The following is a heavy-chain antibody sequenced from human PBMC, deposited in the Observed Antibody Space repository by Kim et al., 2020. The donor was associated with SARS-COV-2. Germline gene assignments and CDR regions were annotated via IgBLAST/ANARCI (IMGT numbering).Heavy chain of an antibody. J-gene: IGHJ4*02. CDR3: ARSPGFYVFDY. V-gene: IGHV4-34*01. Sequence: SETLSLTCTVHGGSLTSLFWNWVRQSPGEGLQWIGEVAHRGITKYNPSLKGRVTMTMDTSNNKSSLKLSSVTAADTAVYYCARSPGFYVFDYWGQGTLVTVSS. D-gene: IGHD2-2*01. CDR2: VAHRGIT. CDR1: GGSLTSLF.